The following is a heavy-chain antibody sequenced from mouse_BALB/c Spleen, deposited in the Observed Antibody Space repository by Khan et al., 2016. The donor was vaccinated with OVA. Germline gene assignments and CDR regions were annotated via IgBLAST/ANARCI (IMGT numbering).Heavy chain of an antibody. CDR1: GFSLTSYG. V-gene: IGHV2-9*02. D-gene: IGHD1-2*01. CDR3: ARDTAATPY. J-gene: IGHJ3*01. CDR2: IWAGGST. Sequence: VQLQESGPGLVAPSQSLSITCTVSGFSLTSYGVHWVRQPPGKGLEWLGTIWAGGSTNYNSALMYRLSISKENSKSQVFLKMNILQTDDATMYCCARDTAATPYWGQGTLVTVSA.